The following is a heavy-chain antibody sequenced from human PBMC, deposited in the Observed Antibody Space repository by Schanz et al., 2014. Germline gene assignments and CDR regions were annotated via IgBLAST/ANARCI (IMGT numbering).Heavy chain of an antibody. CDR2: IYSGIGA. D-gene: IGHD3-22*01. V-gene: IGHV3-66*01. CDR1: GFTVSSNH. J-gene: IGHJ4*02. Sequence: VQLVESGGGVVQPGRSLRLSCAVSGFTVSSNHMSWVRQAPGKGLEWVSVIYSGIGAYYADSVKDRFTVSRDNSKNTVYLQMNRLRAEDTAVYYCARVHHYDPSGWGYFDYWGQGALVTDSS. CDR3: ARVHHYDPSGWGYFDY.